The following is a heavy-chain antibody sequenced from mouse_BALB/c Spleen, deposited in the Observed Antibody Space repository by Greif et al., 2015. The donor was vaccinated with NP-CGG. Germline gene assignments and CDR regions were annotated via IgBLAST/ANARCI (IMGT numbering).Heavy chain of an antibody. J-gene: IGHJ1*01. CDR1: GFTFSGFW. CDR2: INSDGSAI. V-gene: IGHV11-2*02. CDR3: MRYPFYYGYPYWYFGV. D-gene: IGHD1-2*01. Sequence: EVQGVESGGGLVQPGGSRGLSCEGSGFTFSGFWMSWVRQTPGKTLEWIGDINSDGSAINYAPSIKDRFTIFRDNDKSPLYLQMSNVRSGDTSTYFCMRYPFYYGYPYWYFGVWGAGTTVTVSS.